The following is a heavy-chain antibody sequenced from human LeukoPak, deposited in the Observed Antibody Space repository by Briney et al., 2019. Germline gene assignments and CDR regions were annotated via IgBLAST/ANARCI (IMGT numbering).Heavy chain of an antibody. CDR1: GYSFSNYW. V-gene: IGHV5-51*01. CDR2: IYPGDSDT. D-gene: IGHD2-8*01. CDR3: ARRVNTCTSGVCSTEYFFDY. J-gene: IGHJ4*02. Sequence: GESLKISCKGSGYSFSNYWIGWVRQMPGKGLEWMGIIYPGDSDTRYSPSFQGQVTISADKSISTAYLQWSSLKASDTAMYYCARRVNTCTSGVCSTEYFFDYWGQGTLVTVSS.